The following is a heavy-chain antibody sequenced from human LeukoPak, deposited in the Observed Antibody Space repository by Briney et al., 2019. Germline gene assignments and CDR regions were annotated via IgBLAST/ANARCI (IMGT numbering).Heavy chain of an antibody. CDR1: GCTFSSYA. CDR2: IIPIFGTA. CDR3: ARSSIIAAAGPYYFDY. J-gene: IGHJ4*02. D-gene: IGHD6-13*01. V-gene: IGHV1-69*06. Sequence: GASVKVSCKASGCTFSSYAISWVRQAPGQGLEWMGGIIPIFGTANYAQKFQGRVTITADKSTSTAYMELSSLRSEDTAVYYCARSSIIAAAGPYYFDYWGQGTLVTVSS.